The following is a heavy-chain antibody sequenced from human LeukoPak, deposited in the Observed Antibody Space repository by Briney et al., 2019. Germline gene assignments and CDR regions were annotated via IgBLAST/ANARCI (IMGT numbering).Heavy chain of an antibody. CDR2: ISSSASII. CDR3: ARRFPTMTHWYFDL. V-gene: IGHV3-48*03. Sequence: GGSLRLSCAVSGFTFSSYEMNWVRQAPGKGLQWVSYISSSASIIYYADSVRGRFTISRDNAKNSLYLQMNSLRAEDTAVYYCARRFPTMTHWYFDLWGRGTLVTVSS. CDR1: GFTFSSYE. J-gene: IGHJ2*01. D-gene: IGHD3-22*01.